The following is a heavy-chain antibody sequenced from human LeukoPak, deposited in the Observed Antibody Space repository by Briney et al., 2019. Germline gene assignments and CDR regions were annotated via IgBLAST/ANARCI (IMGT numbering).Heavy chain of an antibody. V-gene: IGHV1-69*04. CDR2: IIPILGIA. Sequence: ASVKVSCKASGGTFSSYAISWVRQAPGQGLEWMGRIIPILGIANYAQKFLGRVTITADKSTSTAYMELSSLRSEDTAVYYCARAKGRDGYNWTFDYWGQGTLVTVSS. J-gene: IGHJ4*02. CDR1: GGTFSSYA. D-gene: IGHD5-24*01. CDR3: ARAKGRDGYNWTFDY.